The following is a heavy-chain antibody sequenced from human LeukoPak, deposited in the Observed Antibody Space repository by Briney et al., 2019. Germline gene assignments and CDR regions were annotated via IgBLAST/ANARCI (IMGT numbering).Heavy chain of an antibody. CDR1: GFSFSTYS. D-gene: IGHD3-3*02. Sequence: GGSLRLSCAASGFSFSTYSMAWVRQAPGKGLEWVSYISSRSNTKYNADSVKGRFTISRDNAKNSLYLQMNSLRGEDTAVYYCARIRGATLRYFDYWGQGTLVTVSS. CDR2: ISSRSNTK. V-gene: IGHV3-48*01. CDR3: ARIRGATLRYFDY. J-gene: IGHJ4*02.